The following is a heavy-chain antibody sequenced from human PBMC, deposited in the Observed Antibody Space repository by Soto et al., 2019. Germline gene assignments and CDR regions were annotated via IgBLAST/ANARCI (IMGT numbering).Heavy chain of an antibody. J-gene: IGHJ4*02. CDR3: SSPAVGKIGDG. Sequence: EVQLVESGGGFAQPGGSLRLSCVGSGFSFSDHHMHWVRQPPGKGLEWVARVRNRAGSYTTEYAAAGKGSFTTSRDVSRTPLYELMNSLNADDAVYYYWSSPAVGKIGDGWGQGTLVTVSP. D-gene: IGHD6-19*01. V-gene: IGHV3-72*01. CDR2: VRNRAGSYTT. CDR1: GFSFSDHH.